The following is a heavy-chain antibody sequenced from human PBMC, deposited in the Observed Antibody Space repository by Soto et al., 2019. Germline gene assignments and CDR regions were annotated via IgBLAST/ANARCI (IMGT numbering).Heavy chain of an antibody. V-gene: IGHV3-23*01. CDR3: AKDRTKASRNIDS. J-gene: IGHJ4*02. CDR1: GFTFSDHG. Sequence: LRLSCAASGFTFSDHGMHWVRQAPGKGLEWVSSISGSVGSTFYADSVKGRFTISRDNSMNTLYLQMNSLRAEDTAVYYCAKDRTKASRNIDSWGQGALVTVSS. D-gene: IGHD1-1*01. CDR2: ISGSVGST.